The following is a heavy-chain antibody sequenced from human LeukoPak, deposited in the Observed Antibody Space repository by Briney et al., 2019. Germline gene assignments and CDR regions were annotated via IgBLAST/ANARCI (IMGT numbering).Heavy chain of an antibody. CDR3: VKDLRSDFMGVLSRYLSY. Sequence: PGGSLRLSCSVSGFTFSSFAMHWVRQAPGKGLEYVAAISRNGGSTYYADSVKGRFTISRDNSKNTLYLQMSSLRAEDTAVYLCVKDLRSDFMGVLSRYLSYWGQGTLVTVSS. V-gene: IGHV3-64D*09. D-gene: IGHD2/OR15-2a*01. J-gene: IGHJ4*02. CDR2: ISRNGGST. CDR1: GFTFSSFA.